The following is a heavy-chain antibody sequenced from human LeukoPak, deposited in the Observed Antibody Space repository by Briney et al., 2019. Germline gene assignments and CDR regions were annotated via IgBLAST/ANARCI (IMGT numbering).Heavy chain of an antibody. CDR2: ISAYNGNT. Sequence: EASVTVSCKASGYTFTSYGISWVRQAPGQGLEWMGWISAYNGNTNYAQKLQGRVTMTTDTSTSTAYMELRSLRSEDTAVYYCASRPPMWGTTSFFNWFDPWGQGTLVTVSS. J-gene: IGHJ5*02. CDR3: ASRPPMWGTTSFFNWFDP. V-gene: IGHV1-18*01. D-gene: IGHD1-1*01. CDR1: GYTFTSYG.